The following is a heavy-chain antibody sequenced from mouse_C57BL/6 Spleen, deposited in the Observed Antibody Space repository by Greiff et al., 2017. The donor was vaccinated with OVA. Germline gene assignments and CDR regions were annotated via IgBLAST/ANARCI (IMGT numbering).Heavy chain of an antibody. Sequence: VQLKESGTVLARPGASVKMSCKTSGYTFTSYWMHWVKQRPGQGLEWIGAIYPGNSDTSYNQKFKGKAKLTAVTSASTAYVELSSLTNEDSAVYYCTVLYGSSYCWYFDVWGTGTTVTVSS. CDR1: GYTFTSYW. J-gene: IGHJ1*03. CDR2: IYPGNSDT. CDR3: TVLYGSSYCWYFDV. V-gene: IGHV1-5*01. D-gene: IGHD1-1*01.